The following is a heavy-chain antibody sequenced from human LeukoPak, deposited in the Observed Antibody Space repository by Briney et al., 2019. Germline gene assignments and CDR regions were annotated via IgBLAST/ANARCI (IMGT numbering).Heavy chain of an antibody. J-gene: IGHJ4*02. D-gene: IGHD3-22*01. CDR1: GFTFNNYW. CDR3: ARDNSDYDSSFFDY. V-gene: IGHV3-7*01. Sequence: GGSLRLSCASSGFTFNNYWMIWVRKAPGKELEWVANIKQDGSEKYYVDSVKSRFTVSRDNAKNSLFLQMNSLRAEDTAVYYCARDNSDYDSSFFDYWGQGTLVTVSS. CDR2: IKQDGSEK.